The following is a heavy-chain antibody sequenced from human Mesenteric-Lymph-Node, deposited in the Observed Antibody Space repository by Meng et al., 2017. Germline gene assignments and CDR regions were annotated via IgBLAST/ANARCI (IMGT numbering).Heavy chain of an antibody. J-gene: IGHJ4*02. CDR2: TYYRSKWYN. CDR1: GDSVSSNSAA. Sequence: QTRSLTGAISGDSVSSNSAAWNWIRQSPSRGLEWLGRTYYRSKWYNDYAVSVKSRITINPDTSKNQFSLQLNSVTPEDTAVYYCARDLQWLVRSGFDYWGQGTLVTVSS. CDR3: ARDLQWLVRSGFDY. D-gene: IGHD6-19*01. V-gene: IGHV6-1*01.